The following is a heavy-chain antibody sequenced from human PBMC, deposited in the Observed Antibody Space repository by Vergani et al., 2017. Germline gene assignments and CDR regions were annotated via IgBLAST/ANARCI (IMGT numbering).Heavy chain of an antibody. J-gene: IGHJ4*02. D-gene: IGHD1-26*01. CDR2: FDPEDGET. V-gene: IGHV1-24*01. CDR1: GYTLVKLS. Sequence: QVQLVQSGAEVKKPGASVKVSCKVSGYTLVKLSMHWVRQAPGKGLEWMGGFDPEDGETIYAQKFRGRVTMTEDTSTDTAYMDRSSLRSDDTAVYYCATDARIVGLTLYDYWGQGTLVTVSS. CDR3: ATDARIVGLTLYDY.